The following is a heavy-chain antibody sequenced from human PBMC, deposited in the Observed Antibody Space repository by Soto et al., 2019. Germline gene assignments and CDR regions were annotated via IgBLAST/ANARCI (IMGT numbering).Heavy chain of an antibody. D-gene: IGHD3-10*01. V-gene: IGHV4-59*11. CDR1: GGSISGHY. CDR2: IHYSGST. Sequence: QVHLQESGPGLVKPSETLSLTCTVSGGSISGHYWSWIRQTPGKGLEWIGYIHYSGSTNYTPSLKSRVTISVDTSRNQCSLRVSPVTAADTAVYYCARTTADGSGDYWGQGTLVTVSS. J-gene: IGHJ4*02. CDR3: ARTTADGSGDY.